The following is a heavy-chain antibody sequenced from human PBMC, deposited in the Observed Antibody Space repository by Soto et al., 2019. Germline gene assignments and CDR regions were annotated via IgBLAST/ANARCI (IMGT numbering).Heavy chain of an antibody. CDR2: ISSSGSTI. CDR3: ARERLPPDAFDI. J-gene: IGHJ3*02. Sequence: PGGSLRLSCAASGFTFSDYYMSWIRQAPGKGLEWVSYISSSGSTIYYADSVKGRFTTSRDNAKNSLYLQMNSLRAEDTAVYYCARERLPPDAFDIWGQGTMVTVSS. CDR1: GFTFSDYY. V-gene: IGHV3-11*01. D-gene: IGHD4-17*01.